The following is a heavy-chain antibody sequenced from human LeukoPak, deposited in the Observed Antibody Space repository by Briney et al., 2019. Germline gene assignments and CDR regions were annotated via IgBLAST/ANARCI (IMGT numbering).Heavy chain of an antibody. CDR3: ARVATYYDILTGYHDPYYFDY. V-gene: IGHV1-69*04. D-gene: IGHD3-9*01. CDR1: GGTFSSYA. CDR2: IIPILGIA. J-gene: IGHJ4*02. Sequence: GSSVKVSCKASGGTFSSYAISWVRQAPGQGREWMGRIIPILGIANYAQKFQGTVTITADKSTSTAYMELSSLRSEDTAVYYCARVATYYDILTGYHDPYYFDYWGQGTLVTVSS.